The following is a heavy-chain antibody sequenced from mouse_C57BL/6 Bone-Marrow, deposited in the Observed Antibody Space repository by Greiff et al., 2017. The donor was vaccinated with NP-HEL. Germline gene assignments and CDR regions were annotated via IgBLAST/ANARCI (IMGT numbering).Heavy chain of an antibody. D-gene: IGHD1-1*01. Sequence: VQLQQSGAELVRPGTSVKMSCKASGYNFTNYWLGWAKQRPGHGLEWIGDIYPGGGYTNYNEKFKGKATLPADKSSSTAYMQYSSLTYESSAIYYCARTTSVVAFDYWGQGTTLTVSS. CDR3: ARTTSVVAFDY. CDR2: IYPGGGYT. CDR1: GYNFTNYW. V-gene: IGHV1-63*01. J-gene: IGHJ2*01.